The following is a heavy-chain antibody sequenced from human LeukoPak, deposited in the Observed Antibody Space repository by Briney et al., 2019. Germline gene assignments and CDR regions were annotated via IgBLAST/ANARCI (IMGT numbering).Heavy chain of an antibody. V-gene: IGHV4-34*01. D-gene: IGHD5-12*01. CDR1: DGAFSDYY. CDR3: ARVTASGRAGYHYTYYYYGMDV. J-gene: IGHJ6*04. Sequence: SETLSLTCAVPDGAFSDYYWSWLRQPPGKGLEWLGEIHRSGSANYNPSLKSRVTISVDTSKNQFSLKLSSVTAADTAVYYCARVTASGRAGYHYTYYYYGMDVWGKGTTVTVSS. CDR2: IHRSGSA.